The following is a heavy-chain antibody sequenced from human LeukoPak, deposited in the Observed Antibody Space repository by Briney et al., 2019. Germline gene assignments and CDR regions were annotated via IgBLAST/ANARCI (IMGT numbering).Heavy chain of an antibody. J-gene: IGHJ4*02. CDR2: IYYSGST. V-gene: IGHV4-59*01. CDR3: ARGMAGVAAAN. D-gene: IGHD3-3*01. Sequence: PSETLSLTCTVSGGSISSYYWSWIRQPPGKGLEWIGYIYYSGSTNYNPSLKSRVTISVDTSKNQSSLKLSSVTAADTAVYYCARGMAGVAAANWGQGTLVTVSS. CDR1: GGSISSYY.